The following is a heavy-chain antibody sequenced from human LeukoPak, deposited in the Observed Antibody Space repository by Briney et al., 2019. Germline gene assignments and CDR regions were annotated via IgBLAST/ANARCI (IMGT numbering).Heavy chain of an antibody. J-gene: IGHJ4*02. CDR2: IKEHGSET. D-gene: IGHD3-10*01. CDR3: AIWFGEIDY. CDR1: GFTVSTYW. V-gene: IGHV3-7*01. Sequence: GGSLRLSCAASGFTVSTYWMNWVRQAPGKGLEWVANIKEHGSETYYVDSVKGRFTISRDNAKNSLYLQMNSLRAEDTAVYYCAIWFGEIDYWGQGTLVTVSS.